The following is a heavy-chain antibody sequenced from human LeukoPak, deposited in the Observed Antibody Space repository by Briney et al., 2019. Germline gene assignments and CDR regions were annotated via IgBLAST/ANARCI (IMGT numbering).Heavy chain of an antibody. V-gene: IGHV4-38-2*02. J-gene: IGHJ2*01. CDR1: GYSISSGYY. Sequence: SETLSLTCTVSGYSISSGYYWGWIRQPPGKGLEWIGSIYHSGSTYYNPSLKSRVTISVDTSKNQFSLKLSSVTAADTAVYYCARAGETYSSSWYRPPTDWYFDLWGRGTLVTVSS. D-gene: IGHD6-13*01. CDR3: ARAGETYSSSWYRPPTDWYFDL. CDR2: IYHSGST.